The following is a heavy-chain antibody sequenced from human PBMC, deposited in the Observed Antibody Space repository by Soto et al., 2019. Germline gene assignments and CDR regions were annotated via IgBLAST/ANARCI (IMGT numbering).Heavy chain of an antibody. CDR3: AICRTYYGFWSGYEGDYYGLEV. V-gene: IGHV4-39*01. CDR1: GGAISSSSYS. J-gene: IGHJ6*02. Sequence: SETLSLPRTGSGGAISSSSYSWGWIHQPPWKGLEWIGSIYHSGSTYYNPSLKSRDTISVDTSKNQFSLNLSSVTAADTAVYYFAICRTYYGFWSGYEGDYYGLEVRGQGTTVNVSS. CDR2: IYHSGST. D-gene: IGHD3-3*01.